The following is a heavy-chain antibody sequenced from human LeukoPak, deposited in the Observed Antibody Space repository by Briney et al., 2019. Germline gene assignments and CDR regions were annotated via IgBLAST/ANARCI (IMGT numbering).Heavy chain of an antibody. J-gene: IGHJ4*02. Sequence: GASVKVSCKASGYRFPTYGIHWVRQAPGQGLEWMGWINIDYGNTEYAQKFHGRVTLTRDTSTSIAYMELRSLTSDDTALYYCGRVYYDILTGFPSYSDYWGQGTLVTVSS. CDR1: GYRFPTYG. CDR2: INIDYGNT. CDR3: GRVYYDILTGFPSYSDY. D-gene: IGHD3-9*01. V-gene: IGHV1-18*01.